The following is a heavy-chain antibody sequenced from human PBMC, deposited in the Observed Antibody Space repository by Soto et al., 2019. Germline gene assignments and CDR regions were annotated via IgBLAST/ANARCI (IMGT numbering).Heavy chain of an antibody. CDR3: ARLGSRIYYDRNNWFDP. V-gene: IGHV4-39*01. CDR2: IYHSGST. CDR1: GDSISSSNTYY. D-gene: IGHD3-10*01. J-gene: IGHJ5*02. Sequence: SETLSLTCTVSGDSISSSNTYYWGWIRQPPGKGLEWIGNIYHSGSTYYNPSLRSRVTISVDASKNQFSLKLTSVTAADTAVYFCARLGSRIYYDRNNWFDPWGQGILVTVSS.